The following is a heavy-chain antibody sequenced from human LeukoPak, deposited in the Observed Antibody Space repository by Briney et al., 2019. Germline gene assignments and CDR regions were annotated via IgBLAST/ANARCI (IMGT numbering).Heavy chain of an antibody. V-gene: IGHV5-51*01. J-gene: IGHJ5*02. CDR2: IFPGDSDT. CDR1: GYIFTKFW. D-gene: IGHD2-21*02. CDR3: AVTALDNWFDH. Sequence: GESLKISCKGSGYIFTKFWLGWVRQMPGKGLEWMGIIFPGDSDTRYSPSFEGQVTISADKSLSTAYLQWTSLNVSDTAMYYCAVTALDNWFDHWGQGTLVTVSS.